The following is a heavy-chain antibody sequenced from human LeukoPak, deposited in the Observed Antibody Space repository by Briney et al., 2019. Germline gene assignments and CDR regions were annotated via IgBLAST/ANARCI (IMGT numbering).Heavy chain of an antibody. J-gene: IGHJ5*02. CDR1: GGSFSGYY. Sequence: SETLSLTCAVYGGSFSGYYWSWIRQHPGKGLEWIGEINHSGSTNYNPSLKSRATISVNTAKNQFSLKLSSVTAADTAVYYYASSAYDFWSGYYARWFDPWGQGTLVTVSS. V-gene: IGHV4-34*01. CDR3: ASSAYDFWSGYYARWFDP. D-gene: IGHD3-3*01. CDR2: INHSGST.